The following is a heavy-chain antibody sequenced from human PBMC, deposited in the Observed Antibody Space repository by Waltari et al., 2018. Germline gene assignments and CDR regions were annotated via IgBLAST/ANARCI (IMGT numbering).Heavy chain of an antibody. J-gene: IGHJ5*02. Sequence: QVKLQESGPGLVKPSQTLSLTCTVSGASVSGGSYFWNWIRPPAGKGLEWIARIYTTGRTDYNPSLQSRVTISADTSKNELSLKMSSVTAADTAVYYCARSGSDSTEGWLDPWGPGTLVTVSS. D-gene: IGHD2-2*01. CDR3: ARSGSDSTEGWLDP. CDR2: IYTTGRT. V-gene: IGHV4-61*02. CDR1: GASVSGGSYF.